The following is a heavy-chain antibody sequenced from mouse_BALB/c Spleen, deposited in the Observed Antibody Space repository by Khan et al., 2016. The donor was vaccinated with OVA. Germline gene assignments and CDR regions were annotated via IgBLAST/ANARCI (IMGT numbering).Heavy chain of an antibody. CDR2: INPHIGET. CDR1: GYSFTGYF. V-gene: IGHV1-20*02. CDR3: ARTYGSDFDY. D-gene: IGHD1-1*01. J-gene: IGHJ2*01. Sequence: VQLQQSGPELVKPGASVKISCKASGYSFTGYFMNWVMQSHRKSLEWIGRINPHIGETLYNQKFRDKATLTVDESSSTAHMELRSLASEDSAVYYCARTYGSDFDYWGQGTTLTVSS.